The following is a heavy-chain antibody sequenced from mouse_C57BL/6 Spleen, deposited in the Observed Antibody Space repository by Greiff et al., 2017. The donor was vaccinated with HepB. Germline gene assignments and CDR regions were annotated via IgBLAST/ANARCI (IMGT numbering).Heavy chain of an antibody. Sequence: VQLQQPGTELVKPGASVKLSCKASGYTFTSYWMHWVKQRPGQGLEWIGNINPSNGGTNYNEKFKSKATLTVDKSSSTAYMQRSSLTSEDSAVYYCARVDYDYDRDYYAMDYWGQGTSVTVSS. D-gene: IGHD2-4*01. J-gene: IGHJ4*01. V-gene: IGHV1-53*01. CDR1: GYTFTSYW. CDR3: ARVDYDYDRDYYAMDY. CDR2: INPSNGGT.